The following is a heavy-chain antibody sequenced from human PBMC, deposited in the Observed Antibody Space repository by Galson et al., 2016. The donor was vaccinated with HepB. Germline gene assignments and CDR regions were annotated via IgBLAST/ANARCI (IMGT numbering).Heavy chain of an antibody. CDR1: GFTFSSYA. D-gene: IGHD1-1*01. CDR3: AKGKPRITTSGMDV. Sequence: SLRLSCAASGFTFSSYAMSWVRQAPGKGLEWVSAISGSGRTTYYADSVKGRFTISRDNSKNTLYLQMNSLRVEDTVVYYCAKGKPRITTSGMDVWGQGTTVTVSS. J-gene: IGHJ6*02. V-gene: IGHV3-23*01. CDR2: ISGSGRTT.